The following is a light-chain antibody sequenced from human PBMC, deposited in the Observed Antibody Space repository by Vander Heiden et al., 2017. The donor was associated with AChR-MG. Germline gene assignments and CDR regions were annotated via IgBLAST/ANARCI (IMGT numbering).Light chain of an antibody. V-gene: IGKV3-15*01. CDR3: QQYNNWPRT. CDR1: QSVRSN. Sequence: EIVMTQSLATLSVSPGERATLSCRASQSVRSNLAWYQRKPGQPPRLLIYGASTRATGIPARFSGSGSGTEFILTISSLQSEDFAVYYCQQYNNWPRTFGQGTKVEIK. J-gene: IGKJ1*01. CDR2: GAS.